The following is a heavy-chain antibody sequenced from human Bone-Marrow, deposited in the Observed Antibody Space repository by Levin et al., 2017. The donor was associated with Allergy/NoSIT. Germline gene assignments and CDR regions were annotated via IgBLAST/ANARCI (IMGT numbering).Heavy chain of an antibody. CDR1: GYTFIDYG. V-gene: IGHV1-18*01. CDR2: ISAYTGNT. Sequence: GASVKVSCRASGYTFIDYGISWVRQAPGQGLEWMGWISAYTGNTDYTQKFQGRVTMTTDTSTSTAYMELRGLRSDDTAVYYCARGQKAGDPLWLADAREDYYGMDVWGQGTTVTVSS. J-gene: IGHJ6*02. CDR3: ARGQKAGDPLWLADAREDYYGMDV. D-gene: IGHD3-16*01.